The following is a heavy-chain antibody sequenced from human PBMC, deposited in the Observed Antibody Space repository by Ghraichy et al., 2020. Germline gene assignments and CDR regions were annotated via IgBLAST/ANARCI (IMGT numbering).Heavy chain of an antibody. Sequence: GGSLRLSCAASGFTFSSYSMNWVRQAPGKGLEWVSSISSSSSYIYYADSVKGRFTISRDNAKNSLYLQMNSLRAEDTAVYYCARGAGRQWLATYYYYYYGMDVWGQGTTVTVSS. D-gene: IGHD6-19*01. J-gene: IGHJ6*02. V-gene: IGHV3-21*01. CDR2: ISSSSSYI. CDR1: GFTFSSYS. CDR3: ARGAGRQWLATYYYYYYGMDV.